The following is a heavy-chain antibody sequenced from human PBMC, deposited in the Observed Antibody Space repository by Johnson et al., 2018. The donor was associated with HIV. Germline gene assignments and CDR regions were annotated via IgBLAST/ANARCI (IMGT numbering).Heavy chain of an antibody. J-gene: IGHJ3*02. CDR3: ANIGETYAFDI. V-gene: IGHV3-43D*03. CDR1: GFTFDDYA. Sequence: VHLVESGGVVVQPGGSLRLSCAASGFTFDDYAMHWVRQAPGKGLEWVSVISLDGGSTYYADSVKGRFTISRDNAKNSLYLQMNSLRAEDTALYYCANIGETYAFDIWGQGTMVTVSS. CDR2: ISLDGGST. D-gene: IGHD4-17*01.